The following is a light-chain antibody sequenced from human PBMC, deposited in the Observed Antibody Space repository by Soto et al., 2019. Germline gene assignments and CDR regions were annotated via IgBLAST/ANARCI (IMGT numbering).Light chain of an antibody. J-gene: IGKJ4*01. CDR1: QSVSSS. Sequence: EIVLTQSPVTLSSSPGERATLSCRASQSVSSSLAWYQQKPGQAPRLLIYDASNRATGIPARFSGTGSGTDFTLTISSLEPEDFAVYYCQQRSRWPLLWTFGGGTKVEI. CDR2: DAS. CDR3: QQRSRWPLLWT. V-gene: IGKV3-11*01.